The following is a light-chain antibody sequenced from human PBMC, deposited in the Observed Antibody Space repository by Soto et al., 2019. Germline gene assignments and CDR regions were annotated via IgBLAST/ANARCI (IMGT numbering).Light chain of an antibody. CDR1: QSISSW. J-gene: IGKJ4*01. V-gene: IGKV1-5*01. Sequence: DIQMTQSPSTLSASVGDRVTITCRASQSISSWLAWYQQKPGKAPKLLIYDASSLESGVPSRFSGSGSGTEFTLTISSLQPDDFATYYCQQTYSTPFTFGGGTKVEIK. CDR3: QQTYSTPFT. CDR2: DAS.